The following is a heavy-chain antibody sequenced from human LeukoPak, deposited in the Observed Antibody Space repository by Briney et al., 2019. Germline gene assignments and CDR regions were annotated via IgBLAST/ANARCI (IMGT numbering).Heavy chain of an antibody. Sequence: GGSLRLSCAASGFTFSSYSMNWVRQAPGKGLEWVSSISSSSSYIYYAGSVKGRFTISRDNAKNSLYLQMNSLRAEDTAVYYCARDYMVRGARDFDYWGQGTLVTVSS. D-gene: IGHD3-10*01. CDR1: GFTFSSYS. CDR2: ISSSSSYI. V-gene: IGHV3-21*04. CDR3: ARDYMVRGARDFDY. J-gene: IGHJ4*02.